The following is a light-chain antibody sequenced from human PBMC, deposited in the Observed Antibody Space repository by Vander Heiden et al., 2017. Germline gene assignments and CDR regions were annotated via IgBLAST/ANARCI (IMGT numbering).Light chain of an antibody. Sequence: IVMPQSPASLSASAGERVTLTCKASQDISSNLAWYQQKPGQAPKLLIYGASTRATGVPARFSGSGSGTEFTLTISSLQSEDFAVYYCQQYNNLPPLTFGGGTKVEIK. J-gene: IGKJ4*01. CDR2: GAS. CDR1: QDISSN. CDR3: QQYNNLPPLT. V-gene: IGKV3-15*01.